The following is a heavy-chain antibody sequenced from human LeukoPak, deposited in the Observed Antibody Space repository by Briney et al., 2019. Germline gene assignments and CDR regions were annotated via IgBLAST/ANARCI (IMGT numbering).Heavy chain of an antibody. J-gene: IGHJ5*02. CDR2: IRYDGSNK. CDR1: GFTFSSYG. CDR3: AKDSPRGWELIYRPFNWFDP. D-gene: IGHD1-26*01. V-gene: IGHV3-30*02. Sequence: PGGSLRLSCAASGFTFSSYGMHWVRQAPGKGLEWVAFIRYDGSNKYYADSVKGRFTISRDNSKNTLYLQMNSLRAEDTAVYYCAKDSPRGWELIYRPFNWFDPWGQGTLVTVSS.